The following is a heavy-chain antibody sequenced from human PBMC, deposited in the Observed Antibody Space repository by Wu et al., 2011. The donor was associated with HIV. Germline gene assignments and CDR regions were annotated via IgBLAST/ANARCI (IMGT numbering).Heavy chain of an antibody. V-gene: IGHV1-2*02. CDR2: INPDSGDT. CDR3: ARGPDVGSGSYLDDWFDP. D-gene: IGHD3-10*01. Sequence: QVQLVQSGPEVKKPGASVKVSCKASGYTFTGYYIHWVRQAPGQGLEWMGWINPDSGDTNYAQKFQGRVTMTRDTSINTAYMELSRLTSDDTAVYYCARGPDVGSGSYLDDWFDPWGQGTLVTVSS. CDR1: GYTFTGYY. J-gene: IGHJ5*02.